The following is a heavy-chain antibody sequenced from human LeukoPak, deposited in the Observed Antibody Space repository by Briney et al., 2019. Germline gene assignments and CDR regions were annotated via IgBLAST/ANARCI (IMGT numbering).Heavy chain of an antibody. CDR3: ASRNSSGWYWYFDY. D-gene: IGHD6-19*01. V-gene: IGHV3-23*01. Sequence: GGSLRLSCAASGFTFSSYAMSWVRQAPGKGLEWVSDISGSGGSTYYADSVKGRFTISRDNSKNTLFLQMDSLRAEDTAVYYCASRNSSGWYWYFDYWGQGTLVTVPS. CDR1: GFTFSSYA. CDR2: ISGSGGST. J-gene: IGHJ4*02.